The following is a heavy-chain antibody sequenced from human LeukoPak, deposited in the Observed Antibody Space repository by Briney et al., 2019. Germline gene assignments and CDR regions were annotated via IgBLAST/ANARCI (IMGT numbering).Heavy chain of an antibody. Sequence: GGSLRLSYAASGFTFSSYEMNWVRQAPGKGLEWVSYISSSGSTIYYADSVKGRFTISRDNAKNSLYLQMNSLRAEDTAVYYCARVHATAYYYGMDVWGQGTTVTVSS. CDR3: ARVHATAYYYGMDV. CDR1: GFTFSSYE. CDR2: ISSSGSTI. J-gene: IGHJ6*02. V-gene: IGHV3-48*03.